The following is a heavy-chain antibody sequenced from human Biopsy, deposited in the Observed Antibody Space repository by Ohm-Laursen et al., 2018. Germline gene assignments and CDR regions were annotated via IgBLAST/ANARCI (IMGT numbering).Heavy chain of an antibody. D-gene: IGHD3-22*01. CDR2: SIPLFNTA. CDR3: ARFPLGAYDDSGSYRAVEHWYFDL. Sequence: AAVKVSCKASGGTFTNHAVGWVRQAPGQGLEWVGSSIPLFNTANYADKFQGRVTLTADKSTTTAYMELSSLRSEDTAIYYCARFPLGAYDDSGSYRAVEHWYFDLWGRGTLVTVSS. J-gene: IGHJ2*01. CDR1: GGTFTNHA. V-gene: IGHV1-69*06.